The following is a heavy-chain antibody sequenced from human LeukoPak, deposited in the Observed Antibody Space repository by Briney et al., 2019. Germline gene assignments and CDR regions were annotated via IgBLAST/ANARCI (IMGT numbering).Heavy chain of an antibody. D-gene: IGHD3-3*01. J-gene: IGHJ4*02. CDR3: AREGDRYYDFWSGMDY. CDR2: ISAYNGNT. Sequence: ASVKVSCKASGYTFTSYGISWVRQAPGQGLEWMGWISAYNGNTNYAQKLQGRVTMTTDTSTSTACMELRSLRSDDTAVYYCAREGDRYYDFWSGMDYWGQGTLVTVSS. V-gene: IGHV1-18*01. CDR1: GYTFTSYG.